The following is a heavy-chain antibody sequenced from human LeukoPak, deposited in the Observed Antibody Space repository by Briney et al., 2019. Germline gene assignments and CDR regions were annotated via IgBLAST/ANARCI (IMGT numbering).Heavy chain of an antibody. V-gene: IGHV4-39*01. D-gene: IGHD1-1*01. J-gene: IGHJ3*02. CDR3: ARQLERRMSDAFDI. CDR2: IYYSGNT. Sequence: SETLSLTCTVSGGSISSSSYYWGWIRQPPGKGLEWIGSIYYSGNTYYNPSLKSRVTKSVDTSKNQFSLKLSSVTAADTAVYYCARQLERRMSDAFDIWGQGTMVTVSS. CDR1: GGSISSSSYY.